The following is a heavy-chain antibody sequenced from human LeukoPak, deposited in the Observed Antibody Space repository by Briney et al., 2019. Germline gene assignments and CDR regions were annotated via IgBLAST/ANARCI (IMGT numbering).Heavy chain of an antibody. D-gene: IGHD3-9*01. CDR1: GYNFVSYN. CDR2: INLRDGIT. J-gene: IGHJ4*02. CDR3: ARDNTDWSFDY. V-gene: IGHV1-46*01. Sequence: GASVKASCKASGYNFVSYNMHWVRQAPGQGLEWMGIINLRDGITSYAQKFQGRVTVTGDTSTSTFYMELSSLRFEDTAMYYCARDNTDWSFDYWGQGTLVTVSS.